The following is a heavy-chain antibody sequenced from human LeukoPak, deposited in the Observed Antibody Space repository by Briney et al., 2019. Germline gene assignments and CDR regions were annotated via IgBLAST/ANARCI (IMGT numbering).Heavy chain of an antibody. CDR3: ARDLGGSGGYGMDV. D-gene: IGHD3-10*01. Sequence: GGSLRLSCAASGFTFSSYGMHWVRQAPGKGLEWVAFIRYDGSNKYYADSVKGRFTISRDNAKNSLYLQMNSLRAEDTAVYYCARDLGGSGGYGMDVWGQGTTVTVSS. CDR2: IRYDGSNK. V-gene: IGHV3-30*02. J-gene: IGHJ6*02. CDR1: GFTFSSYG.